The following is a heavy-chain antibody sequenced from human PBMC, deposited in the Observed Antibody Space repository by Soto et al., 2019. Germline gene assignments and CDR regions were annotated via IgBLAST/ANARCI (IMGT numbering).Heavy chain of an antibody. CDR2: ISGSDGST. CDR1: GFTFSSYA. D-gene: IGHD3-22*01. J-gene: IGHJ3*02. CDR3: AKDPHYDSSDYYYLLDAFDI. Sequence: GGSLRLSCAAPGFTFSSYAMSWVRQAPGRGLEWVSAISGSDGSTYYADSVKGRFTIPRDNSKNTLYLQMNSLRAEDTAVYYCAKDPHYDSSDYYYLLDAFDIWGQGTMVTVSS. V-gene: IGHV3-23*01.